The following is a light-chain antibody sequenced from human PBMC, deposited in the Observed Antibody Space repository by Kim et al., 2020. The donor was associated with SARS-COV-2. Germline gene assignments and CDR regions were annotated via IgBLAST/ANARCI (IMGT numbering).Light chain of an antibody. CDR3: QQYNNWPPGVT. Sequence: PGERAALSCRASKSVSSNLAWYQQKPGQAPRLLIYGASTRATGIPARFSGSGSGTEFTLTISSLQSEDFAVYYCQQYNNWPPGVTFGQGTRLEIK. V-gene: IGKV3-15*01. J-gene: IGKJ5*01. CDR1: KSVSSN. CDR2: GAS.